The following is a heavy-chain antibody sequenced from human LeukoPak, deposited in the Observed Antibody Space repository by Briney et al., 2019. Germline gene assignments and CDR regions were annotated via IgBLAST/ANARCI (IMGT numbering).Heavy chain of an antibody. Sequence: SETLSLTCSVSGGSISSYYWSWIRQPPGKGLEWIGYIFYSGSTNYNPSLKSRVTMSVDTSKNQFSLKLSSVTAADTAVYYCARAYYDILTGYYDLFDYWGQGTLVTVSS. D-gene: IGHD3-9*01. CDR3: ARAYYDILTGYYDLFDY. J-gene: IGHJ4*02. CDR1: GGSISSYY. CDR2: IFYSGST. V-gene: IGHV4-59*12.